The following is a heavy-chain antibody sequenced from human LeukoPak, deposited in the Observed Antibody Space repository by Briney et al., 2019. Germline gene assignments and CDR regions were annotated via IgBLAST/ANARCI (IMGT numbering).Heavy chain of an antibody. D-gene: IGHD6-6*01. CDR3: ARRGYLGARAARPPYFDY. Sequence: SETLSLTCAVYGGSFSGYYWSWIRQPPGKGLEWIGEINHSGSTNYNPSLKSRVTISVDTSKNQFSLKLSSVTAADAAVYYCARRGYLGARAARPPYFDYWGQGTLVTVSS. J-gene: IGHJ4*02. CDR2: INHSGST. CDR1: GGSFSGYY. V-gene: IGHV4-34*01.